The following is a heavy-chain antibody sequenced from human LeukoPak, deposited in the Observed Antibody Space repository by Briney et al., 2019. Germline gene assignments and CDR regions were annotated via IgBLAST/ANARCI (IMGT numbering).Heavy chain of an antibody. D-gene: IGHD5-24*01. CDR1: GFTFSSYA. CDR3: ANSNRDGYNHDY. J-gene: IGHJ4*02. Sequence: GGSLRLSCAASGFTFSSYAMSWVRQAPGKGLEWVSAISGSGGSTYYADSVKGRFTISRDNSKNTLYLQMNSLRAEDTAVYYCANSNRDGYNHDYWGQGTLVTVSS. CDR2: ISGSGGST. V-gene: IGHV3-23*01.